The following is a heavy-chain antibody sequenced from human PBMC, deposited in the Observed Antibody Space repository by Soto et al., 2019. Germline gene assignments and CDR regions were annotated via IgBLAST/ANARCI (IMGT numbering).Heavy chain of an antibody. V-gene: IGHV1-69*04. Sequence: SVKVSCKASGGTFSSYTISWVRQAPGQGLEWMGRIIPILGIANYAQKFQGRVTITADKSTSTAYMELSSLRSEGTAVYYCARDPGYAAKIFDCWGQGTLVTVSS. J-gene: IGHJ4*02. CDR1: GGTFSSYT. CDR2: IIPILGIA. D-gene: IGHD3-16*01. CDR3: ARDPGYAAKIFDC.